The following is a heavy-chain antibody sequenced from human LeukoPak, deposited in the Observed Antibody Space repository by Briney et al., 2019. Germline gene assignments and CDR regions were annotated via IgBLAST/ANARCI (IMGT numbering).Heavy chain of an antibody. V-gene: IGHV4-59*08. J-gene: IGHJ5*02. CDR2: IDDSGST. Sequence: SETLSLTCSVSTDSMNNFFWSWVRQPPGKGLEWIGYIDDSGSTSYNPSLKSRVTISIDTSKNQFSLKLSSVTAADTAVYYCARHLNWFDPWGQGTLVTVSS. CDR3: ARHLNWFDP. CDR1: TDSMNNFF.